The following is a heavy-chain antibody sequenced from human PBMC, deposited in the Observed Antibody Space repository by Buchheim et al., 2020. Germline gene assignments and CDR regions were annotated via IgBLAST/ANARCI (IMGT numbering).Heavy chain of an antibody. CDR2: INAGHGKT. CDR1: GYTFTSYA. J-gene: IGHJ5*02. V-gene: IGHV1-3*01. D-gene: IGHD6-13*01. Sequence: QVQLVQSGAEVKKPGASVKVSCKASGYTFTSYAMHWVRQAPGQRLEWMGWINAGHGKTKYSQKFQGRVTITRDTSTSTAYMELSSLRSEDTAVYYCARDPVLVAAAGWFDPWGQGTL. CDR3: ARDPVLVAAAGWFDP.